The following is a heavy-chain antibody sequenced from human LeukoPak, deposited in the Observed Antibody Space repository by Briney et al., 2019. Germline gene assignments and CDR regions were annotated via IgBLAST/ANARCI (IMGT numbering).Heavy chain of an antibody. CDR3: AKSLGNYYDSSGYFRYYFDY. J-gene: IGHJ4*02. Sequence: PGGSLRLSCAASGFTFSSYAMSWVRQAPGKGLEWVSAISGSGGSTYYADSVKGRFTISRDNSKTTLYLQMNSLRAEDTAVYYCAKSLGNYYDSSGYFRYYFDYWGQGTLVTVSS. D-gene: IGHD3-22*01. CDR2: ISGSGGST. V-gene: IGHV3-23*01. CDR1: GFTFSSYA.